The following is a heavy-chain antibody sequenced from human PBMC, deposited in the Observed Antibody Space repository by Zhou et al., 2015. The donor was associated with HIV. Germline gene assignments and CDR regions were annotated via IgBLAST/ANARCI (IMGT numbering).Heavy chain of an antibody. CDR2: VNPNSGNT. Sequence: QVQLVQSGAEVKKPGASAKVSCKASGYTFANYDINWVRQATGQGLEWMGWVNPNSGNTGYAQKFQGRVVMTRDTSINTAYMELSSLISEDTAVYYCARAVITDLHTFADYELGDPSYFYMDVWGKGTTVIVSS. V-gene: IGHV1-8*01. CDR1: GYTFANYD. CDR3: ARAVITDLHTFADYELGDPSYFYMDV. J-gene: IGHJ6*03. D-gene: IGHD4-17*01.